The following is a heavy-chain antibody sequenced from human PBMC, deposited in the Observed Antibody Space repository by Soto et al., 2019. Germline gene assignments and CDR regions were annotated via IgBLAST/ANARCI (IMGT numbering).Heavy chain of an antibody. CDR2: IYTSGRT. CDR1: GGSISSYY. Sequence: QVQLQESGPGLVKPSETLSLTCTVSGGSISSYYWSWIRQPAGKGLEWIGRIYTSGRTNYNPSLKSRVTMSVDTSKNQFSLKLSSVTAADTAVYYCARAGIAARPDYYYGMDVWGQGTTVTVSS. CDR3: ARAGIAARPDYYYGMDV. J-gene: IGHJ6*02. D-gene: IGHD6-6*01. V-gene: IGHV4-4*07.